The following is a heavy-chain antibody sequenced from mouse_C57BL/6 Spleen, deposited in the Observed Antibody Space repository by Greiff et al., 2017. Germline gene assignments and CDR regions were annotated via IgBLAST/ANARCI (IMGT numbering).Heavy chain of an antibody. D-gene: IGHD1-1*01. CDR3: ARERYGSSYVEDY. V-gene: IGHV1-22*01. Sequence: EVQLQQSGPELVKPGASVKMSCKASGYTFTDYNMHWVKQSHGKSLEWIGYINPNNGGTSYNQKFKGKATLTVNKSSSTAYMELRSLTSEDSAVYYCARERYGSSYVEDYWGQGTSVTVSS. CDR2: INPNNGGT. CDR1: GYTFTDYN. J-gene: IGHJ4*01.